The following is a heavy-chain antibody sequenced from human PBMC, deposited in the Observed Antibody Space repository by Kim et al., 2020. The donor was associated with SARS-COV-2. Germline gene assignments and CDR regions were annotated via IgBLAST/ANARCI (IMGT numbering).Heavy chain of an antibody. V-gene: IGHV1-69*06. CDR3: ARVVSVTGTGRLDP. Sequence: SVKVSCKLSGGTFATFSIAWVRQAPGQGLEYMGVIMPIFGTTNFAQKFQDRVTLTADKSTGTAYMELRSLRSDDTAIYYCARVVSVTGTGRLDPWGQGTLVTVSS. J-gene: IGHJ5*02. CDR1: GGTFATFS. D-gene: IGHD6-19*01. CDR2: IMPIFGTT.